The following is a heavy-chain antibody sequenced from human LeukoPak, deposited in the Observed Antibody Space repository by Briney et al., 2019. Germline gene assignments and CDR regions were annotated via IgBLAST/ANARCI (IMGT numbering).Heavy chain of an antibody. Sequence: ASVKFSCKASGYTFTSYGISWVRQALGQGLEWMGWISAYNGNTNYAQKLQGRVTMTTDTSTSTAYMELRSLRSDDTAVYYCARDGRRYCSSTSCYLGYWGQGTLVTVSS. V-gene: IGHV1-18*01. CDR3: ARDGRRYCSSTSCYLGY. CDR2: ISAYNGNT. CDR1: GYTFTSYG. D-gene: IGHD2-2*01. J-gene: IGHJ4*02.